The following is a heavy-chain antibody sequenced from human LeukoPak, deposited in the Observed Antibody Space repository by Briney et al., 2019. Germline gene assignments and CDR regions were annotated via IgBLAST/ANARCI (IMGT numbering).Heavy chain of an antibody. J-gene: IGHJ4*02. D-gene: IGHD3-3*01. CDR1: GFTFSRYE. Sequence: GGSLRLSCAASGFTFSRYEMNWVRQAPGKGLEWVSYISSSSSTIYYADSVKGRFTISRDNAKNSLYLQMNSLRAEDTAVYYCATYYDFWSGYSRSYYFDYWGQGTLVTVSS. V-gene: IGHV3-48*01. CDR3: ATYYDFWSGYSRSYYFDY. CDR2: ISSSSSTI.